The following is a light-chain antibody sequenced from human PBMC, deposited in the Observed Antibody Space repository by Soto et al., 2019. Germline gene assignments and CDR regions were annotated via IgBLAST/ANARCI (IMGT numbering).Light chain of an antibody. CDR2: EVS. CDR1: SSNVGDYKY. J-gene: IGLJ2*01. V-gene: IGLV2-8*01. Sequence: QSALTQPPSASGSPGQSVTISCTGTSSNVGDYKYVSWYQQHPGKAPKLMIYEVSKRPSGVPDRFSGSKSGNTASLTVSGLQGEDEADYYCSSYAGSNNLIFGGGTKLTVL. CDR3: SSYAGSNNLI.